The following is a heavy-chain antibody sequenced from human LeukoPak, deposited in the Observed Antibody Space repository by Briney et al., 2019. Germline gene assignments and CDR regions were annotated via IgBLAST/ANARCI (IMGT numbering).Heavy chain of an antibody. CDR1: GFTFSSYS. J-gene: IGHJ3*02. CDR2: ISSSSTI. V-gene: IGHV3-48*04. CDR3: ARDQGPYYYDTLAFDI. D-gene: IGHD3-22*01. Sequence: GGSLRLSCAASGFTFSSYSMNWVRQAPGKGLEWVSYISSSSTIYYADSVKGRFTISRDNAKNSLYLQMNSLRAEDTAVYYCARDQGPYYYDTLAFDIWGQGTMVTVSS.